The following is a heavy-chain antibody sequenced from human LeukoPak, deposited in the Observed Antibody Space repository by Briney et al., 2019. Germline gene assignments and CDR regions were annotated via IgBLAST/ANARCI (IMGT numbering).Heavy chain of an antibody. J-gene: IGHJ6*03. CDR3: TSIAAYYYYYYMDV. CDR2: IKSKIDGGTT. V-gene: IGHV3-15*01. Sequence: GGSLRLSCAASGFTFSNAWMSWVRQAPGKGLEWVGRIKSKIDGGTTDYAAPVKGRFTFSRDDSKNTLYLQMNSLKTEDTAVYYCTSIAAYYYYYYMDVWGKGTTVTVSS. CDR1: GFTFSNAW. D-gene: IGHD6-13*01.